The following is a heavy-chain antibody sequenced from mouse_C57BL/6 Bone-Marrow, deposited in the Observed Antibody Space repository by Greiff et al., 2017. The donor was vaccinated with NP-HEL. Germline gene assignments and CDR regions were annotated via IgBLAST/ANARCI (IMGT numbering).Heavy chain of an antibody. CDR3: EREGPWFAY. J-gene: IGHJ3*01. CDR2: ISDGGSYT. Sequence: EVKLVESGGGLVKPGGSLKLSCAASGFTFSSYAMSWVRQTPEKRLEWVATISDGGSYTYYPDNVKGRFTISRDNAKNNLYLQMSHLKSEDTAMYYCEREGPWFAYWGQGTLVTVSA. CDR1: GFTFSSYA. V-gene: IGHV5-4*01.